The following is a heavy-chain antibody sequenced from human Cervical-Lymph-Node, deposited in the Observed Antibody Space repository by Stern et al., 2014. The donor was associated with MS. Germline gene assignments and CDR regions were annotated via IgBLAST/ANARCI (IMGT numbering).Heavy chain of an antibody. CDR2: FDPEDGET. J-gene: IGHJ4*02. CDR3: ATDYNY. V-gene: IGHV1-24*01. D-gene: IGHD3-10*01. CDR1: GSTLTDFF. Sequence: VQLVQSGAEVKKPGASVKVSCKVSGSTLTDFFMPWLRRPPGKGLEWLGGFDPEDGETIYAQKFQGRVTMTEDTSTDTAYMELSSMRSDDTAVYYCATDYNYWGKGTLVTVSS.